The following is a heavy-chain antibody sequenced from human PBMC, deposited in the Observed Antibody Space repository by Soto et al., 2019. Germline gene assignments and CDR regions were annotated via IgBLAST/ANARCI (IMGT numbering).Heavy chain of an antibody. D-gene: IGHD3-3*01. CDR2: ISSDGNDK. V-gene: IGHV3-30*04. CDR3: ATARVADKYSYYGMDV. J-gene: IGHJ6*02. CDR1: GFTFSSYP. Sequence: QVQLVESGGGVVQPGRSLRLSCVASGFTFSSYPIHWVRQAPGKGLEWVTTISSDGNDKYSSDSVNGRFTTSRDNSKNTVYLKMNNLRVEDTAVYYCATARVADKYSYYGMDVWGQGTTVNVSS.